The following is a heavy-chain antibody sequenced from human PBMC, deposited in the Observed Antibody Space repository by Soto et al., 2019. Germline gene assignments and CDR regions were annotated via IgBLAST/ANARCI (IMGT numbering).Heavy chain of an antibody. V-gene: IGHV3-15*05. CDR1: GFTFSNVW. D-gene: IGHD6-19*01. J-gene: IGHJ4*02. CDR2: IKSKRDGGTI. CDR3: ATGGPTSGWLFDH. Sequence: EVQLVESGGGLVKPAGSLRLSCAASGFTFSNVWMSWVRQAPGKGLEWGGRIKSKRDGGTIDNAGPVKGRFTISRDDSKNTLYLQMDNLKSEDTAVYYCATGGPTSGWLFDHWGQGTLVTVSS.